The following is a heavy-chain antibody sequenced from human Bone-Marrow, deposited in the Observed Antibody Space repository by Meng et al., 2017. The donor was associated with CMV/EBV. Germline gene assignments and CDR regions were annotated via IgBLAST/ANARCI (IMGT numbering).Heavy chain of an antibody. CDR1: GYSFTNYG. J-gene: IGHJ4*02. D-gene: IGHD2-2*01. CDR2: ISAYNGNI. CDR3: TRDSPRVEVPGGPEY. V-gene: IGHV1-18*01. Sequence: ASVKVSCKASGYSFTNYGISWLRLAPGQGLEWMGWISAYNGNIIYAQKVVDRIIMTIDTYTNTAYMELRSLRSDDTAIYYCTRDSPRVEVPGGPEYWGQGPRVTCSS.